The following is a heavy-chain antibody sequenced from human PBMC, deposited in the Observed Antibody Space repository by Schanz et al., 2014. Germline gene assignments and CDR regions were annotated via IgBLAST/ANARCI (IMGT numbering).Heavy chain of an antibody. Sequence: QVQLVESGGGVVQPGGSLRLSCVASGFTFSGYRMHWVRQAPGKGLEWVALIRYDGITKYYLDSVKGRFTISRDESKNTLYLQMNSLRAEDTAVYYCAREDGTSNTRCFDYWGQGALVTVSS. CDR3: AREDGTSNTRCFDY. CDR1: GFTFSGYR. J-gene: IGHJ4*02. D-gene: IGHD2-2*01. V-gene: IGHV3-30*02. CDR2: IRYDGITK.